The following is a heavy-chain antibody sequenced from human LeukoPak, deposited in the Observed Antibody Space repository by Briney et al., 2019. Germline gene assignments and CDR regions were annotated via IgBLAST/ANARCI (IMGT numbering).Heavy chain of an antibody. J-gene: IGHJ4*02. CDR1: GYTFTSYD. CDR2: MNPNSGNT. Sequence: ASVKVSCKASGYTFTSYDINWVRQATGQGLEWMGWMNPNSGNTGYAQKFQGRVTMTRNTSISTAYMELSSLRSEDTAVYYCVVYYYDSSGYRGGYYFDYWGQGTLVTVSS. CDR3: VVYYYDSSGYRGGYYFDY. D-gene: IGHD3-22*01. V-gene: IGHV1-8*01.